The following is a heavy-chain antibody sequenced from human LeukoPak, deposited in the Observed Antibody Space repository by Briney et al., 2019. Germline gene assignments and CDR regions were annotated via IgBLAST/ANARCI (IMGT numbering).Heavy chain of an antibody. CDR3: AKDQFPHYYGSGSTNYDY. J-gene: IGHJ4*02. D-gene: IGHD3-10*01. Sequence: PGGSLRLSCAASGFTFSSYAMSWVRQAPGKGLGWVSAISGSGGSTYYADSVKGRFTISRDNSKNTLYLQMNSLRAEDTAVYYCAKDQFPHYYGSGSTNYDYWGQGTLVTVSS. V-gene: IGHV3-23*01. CDR1: GFTFSSYA. CDR2: ISGSGGST.